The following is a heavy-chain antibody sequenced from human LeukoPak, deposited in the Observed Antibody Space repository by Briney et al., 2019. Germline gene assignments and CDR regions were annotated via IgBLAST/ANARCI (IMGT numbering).Heavy chain of an antibody. CDR1: GGSFSGYY. V-gene: IGHV4-34*01. D-gene: IGHD3-9*01. Sequence: SETLSLTCAVYGGSFSGYYWSWIRQPPGKGLEWIGEINHSGSTNYNPSLKSRVTISVDTSKNQFSLKLSSVTAADTAVYYCGRGRKQLGPLEFCYFDYGAKEPLATVS. CDR3: GRGRKQLGPLEFCYFDY. J-gene: IGHJ4*01. CDR2: INHSGST.